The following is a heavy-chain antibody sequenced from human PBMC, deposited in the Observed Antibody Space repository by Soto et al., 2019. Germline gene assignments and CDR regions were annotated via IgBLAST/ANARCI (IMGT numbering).Heavy chain of an antibody. CDR1: GFTVTNSY. CDR2: VYTSGRT. CDR3: ARAGFERLYFDQ. J-gene: IGHJ4*02. Sequence: EVQLVESGGDLIQPGGSLRLSCAASGFTVTNSYMAWVRQAPGKGLEWVSVVYTSGRTYHADSVKGRFTVSRDISTNMFFLQMNKLSAEDMARYYCARAGFERLYFDQWGRGTLVTVSS. D-gene: IGHD1-1*01. V-gene: IGHV3-53*01.